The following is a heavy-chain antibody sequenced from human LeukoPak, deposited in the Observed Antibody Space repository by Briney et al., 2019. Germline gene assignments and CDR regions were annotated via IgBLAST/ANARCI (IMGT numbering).Heavy chain of an antibody. CDR2: IYYSGST. CDR1: GGSVSSGSYY. D-gene: IGHD6-13*01. J-gene: IGHJ4*02. CDR3: ERGSELIAAAGIFDY. Sequence: SETLSLTCTVSGGSVSSGSYYWSWIRQPPGKGLEWIGYIYYSGSTNYNPSLKSRVTISVDTSKNQFSLKLSSVTAADTAVYYCERGSELIAAAGIFDYWGQGTLVTVSS. V-gene: IGHV4-61*01.